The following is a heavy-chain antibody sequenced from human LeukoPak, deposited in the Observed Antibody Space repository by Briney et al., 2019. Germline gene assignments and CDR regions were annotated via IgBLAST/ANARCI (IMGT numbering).Heavy chain of an antibody. CDR1: GFTFSIYW. J-gene: IGHJ3*01. D-gene: IGHD2-8*02. CDR3: ARSIGHCTGSSCFEDAFDL. V-gene: IGHV3-74*01. CDR2: INGDGRDT. Sequence: PGGSLRLSCAASGFTFSIYWYHWVRQAPGKGLVWVSRINGDGRDTIYADSVKGRFTISRDNAKNTVYLEMNSLRAEDMAVYSCARSIGHCTGSSCFEDAFDLWGQGTMVTVSS.